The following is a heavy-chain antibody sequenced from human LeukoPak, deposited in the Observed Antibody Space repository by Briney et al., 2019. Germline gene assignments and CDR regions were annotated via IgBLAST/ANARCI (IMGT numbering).Heavy chain of an antibody. J-gene: IGHJ5*02. CDR2: INPNSGGT. Sequence: PGGSLRLSCAASGFTFTSYGISWVRQAPGQGLEWMGWINPNSGGTNYAQKFQGRVTMTRDTSISTAYMELSRLRSDDTAVYYCARVLFPPRRHYGSGSYSSDPWGQGTLVTVSS. CDR1: GFTFTSYG. CDR3: ARVLFPPRRHYGSGSYSSDP. D-gene: IGHD3-10*01. V-gene: IGHV1-2*02.